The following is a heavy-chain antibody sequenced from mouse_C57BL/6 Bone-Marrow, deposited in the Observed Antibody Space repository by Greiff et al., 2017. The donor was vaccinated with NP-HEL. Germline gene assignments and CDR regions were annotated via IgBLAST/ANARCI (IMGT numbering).Heavy chain of an antibody. V-gene: IGHV1-55*01. CDR3: ARASYYYGSPYYAMDY. CDR2: IYPGSGST. J-gene: IGHJ4*01. CDR1: GYTFTSYW. D-gene: IGHD1-1*01. Sequence: QVQLQQPGAELVQPGASVKMSCKASGYTFTSYWITWVKQRPGQGLAWIGDIYPGSGSTNYNEKFKSKATLTVDTSSSTAYMQLSSLTSEDSAVYYCARASYYYGSPYYAMDYWGQGTSVTVSS.